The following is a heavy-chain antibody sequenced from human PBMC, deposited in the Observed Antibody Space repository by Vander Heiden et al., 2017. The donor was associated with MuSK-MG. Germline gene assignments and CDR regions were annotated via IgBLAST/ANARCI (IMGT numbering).Heavy chain of an antibody. J-gene: IGHJ4*01. CDR3: ARGGGVGDTLFDY. D-gene: IGHD1-26*01. CDR2: TYYISKWYN. CDR1: GDSVSSNSAA. V-gene: IGHV6-1*01. Sequence: QVQLQQSGPGLVKPSQTLSLTCAISGDSVSSNSAAWNWIRQSPSRGLEWLGRTYYISKWYNEYAGAVKSRITINPDTSKNQFSLQMKSVTPEDTAVYYFARGGGVGDTLFDYWGHGTLVTVSS.